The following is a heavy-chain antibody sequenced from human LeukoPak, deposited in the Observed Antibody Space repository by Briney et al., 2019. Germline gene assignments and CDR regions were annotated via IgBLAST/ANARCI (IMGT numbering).Heavy chain of an antibody. Sequence: SETLSLTCAVYGGSFSGYYWSWIRQPPGKGLEWIGEINHSGSTNYNPSLKSRVTISVDTSKNQFSLKLSSVTAADTAVYYCARSGGYSYRTNRLDYWGQGTLVTDSS. CDR3: ARSGGYSYRTNRLDY. CDR2: INHSGST. D-gene: IGHD5-18*01. V-gene: IGHV4-34*01. CDR1: GGSFSGYY. J-gene: IGHJ4*02.